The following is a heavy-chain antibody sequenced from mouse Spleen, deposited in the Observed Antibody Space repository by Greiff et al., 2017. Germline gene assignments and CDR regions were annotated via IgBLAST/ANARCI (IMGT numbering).Heavy chain of an antibody. Sequence: EVKLVESGGGLVKPGGSLKLSCAASGFTFSDYGMHWVRQAPENALEWVAYISSGSSTIYYADTVKGRFTISRDNAKNTLFLQMTSLRSEDTAMYYCASLLTGDWYFDVWGTGTTVTVSS. CDR3: ASLLTGDWYFDV. CDR2: ISSGSSTI. D-gene: IGHD4-1*01. V-gene: IGHV5-17*01. CDR1: GFTFSDYG. J-gene: IGHJ1*03.